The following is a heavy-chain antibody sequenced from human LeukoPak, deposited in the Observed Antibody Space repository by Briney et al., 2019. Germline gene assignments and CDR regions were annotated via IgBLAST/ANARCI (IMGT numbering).Heavy chain of an antibody. CDR2: IYYSGST. V-gene: IGHV4-59*01. CDR3: VRSSRWQLAFDY. Sequence: PSETLSLTCTVSGGSISSYYWSWIRQPPGKGLEWIGYIYYSGSTNYNPSLKSLVTISVDTSKNQFSLKLSSVTAADTAVYYCVRSSRWQLAFDYWGQGTLVTVSS. J-gene: IGHJ4*02. CDR1: GGSISSYY. D-gene: IGHD6-13*01.